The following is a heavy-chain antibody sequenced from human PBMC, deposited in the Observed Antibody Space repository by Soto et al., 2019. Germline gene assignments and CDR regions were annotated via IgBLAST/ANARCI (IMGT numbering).Heavy chain of an antibody. Sequence: QVQLMQSGAEVKQPGASVKVSCKASGYTFTNYYMHWVRQVPGQGLEWMGIINPSGGGPAHAQNFRGRRTTTSDRSTTTICMELNSLRSEDTDVYFCARSDMGGDAALHVWGQGTMVTVSS. CDR3: ARSDMGGDAALHV. CDR1: GYTFTNYY. CDR2: INPSGGGP. V-gene: IGHV1-46*03. J-gene: IGHJ3*01. D-gene: IGHD3-16*01.